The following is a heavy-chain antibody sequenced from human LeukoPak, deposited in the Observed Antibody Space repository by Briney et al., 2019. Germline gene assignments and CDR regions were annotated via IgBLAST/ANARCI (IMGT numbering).Heavy chain of an antibody. CDR3: ARGTPIVVVIIDY. CDR1: GFTFTSYS. V-gene: IGHV3-21*01. CDR2: ISSSSSYI. D-gene: IGHD3-22*01. Sequence: GGSLRLSCAASGFTFTSYSMSWVRQAPGKGLEWVSSISSSSSYIYYADSVKGRFTISRDNAKNSLYLQMNSLRAEDTAVYYCARGTPIVVVIIDYWGQGTLVTVSS. J-gene: IGHJ4*02.